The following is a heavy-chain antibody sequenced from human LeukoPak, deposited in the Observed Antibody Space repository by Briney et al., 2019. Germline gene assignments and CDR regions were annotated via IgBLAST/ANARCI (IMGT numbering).Heavy chain of an antibody. CDR2: IYSGGDT. V-gene: IGHV3-53*01. Sequence: GGSLRLSCKVSGLTVSRTYMTWVRQASGKALEWLSVIYSGGDTNYADSVKGRFTISRDDSKNTLYLQLDSLRVEDTAVYFCGRGGRWELTDYWGQGTLVTVSS. CDR3: GRGGRWELTDY. D-gene: IGHD1-26*01. J-gene: IGHJ4*02. CDR1: GLTVSRTY.